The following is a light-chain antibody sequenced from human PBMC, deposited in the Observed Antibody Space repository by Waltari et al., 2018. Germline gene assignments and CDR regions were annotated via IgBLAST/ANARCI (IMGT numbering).Light chain of an antibody. Sequence: EIVLTQSPATLYLSPGERATLSCRASQSVNYFLAWFQQKPGQAPRLLIYDASNRATGIPARFSGSGSGTDFTLTISSLEPEDFAVYYCQQRTNWPLTFGGGTKVEIK. CDR3: QQRTNWPLT. J-gene: IGKJ4*01. CDR2: DAS. CDR1: QSVNYF. V-gene: IGKV3-11*01.